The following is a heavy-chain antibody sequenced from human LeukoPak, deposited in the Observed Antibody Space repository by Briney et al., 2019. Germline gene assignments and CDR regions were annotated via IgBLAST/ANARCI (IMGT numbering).Heavy chain of an antibody. CDR2: IYYAGDT. V-gene: IGHV4-39*01. CDR3: ATWDSGRYSQIDN. D-gene: IGHD1-26*01. CDR1: GGPVSSSSYY. Sequence: SGTLSLTCTVSGGPVSSSSYYWGWVRQSPEKGLECIGTIYYAGDTYYNPSLESRLTVSVDTSKNQFSLKLRSVTAADTAVYYCATWDSGRYSQIDNWGQGTLVTVSS. J-gene: IGHJ4*02.